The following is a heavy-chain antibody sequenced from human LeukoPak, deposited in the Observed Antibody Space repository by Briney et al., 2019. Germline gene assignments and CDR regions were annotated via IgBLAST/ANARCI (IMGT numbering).Heavy chain of an antibody. Sequence: SETLSLTCSVSEGSINSYYWNWIRRPPGKGLEWIGYIYYNGNTNYSPSLKSRVTMSVDTSKNLFSLKVSSVTAADTAVYYCARGRSNYYGMDVWGQGTTVTVSS. V-gene: IGHV4-59*01. CDR1: EGSINSYY. D-gene: IGHD1-26*01. CDR3: ARGRSNYYGMDV. CDR2: IYYNGNT. J-gene: IGHJ6*02.